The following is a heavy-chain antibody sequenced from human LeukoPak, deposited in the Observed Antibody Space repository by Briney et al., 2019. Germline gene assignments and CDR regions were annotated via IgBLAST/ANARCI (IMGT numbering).Heavy chain of an antibody. CDR2: MNPTSGNT. J-gene: IGHJ3*02. Sequence: ASVKVSFKASGYTFVNYDSNLVRQATGQGLEWMGWMNPTSGNTGYAQKFQGRVTMTRNTSISTAYMELSSLRSEDTAVYYCARGQWLVRGYAFDIWGQGTMVTVSS. V-gene: IGHV1-8*01. CDR1: GYTFVNYD. CDR3: ARGQWLVRGYAFDI. D-gene: IGHD6-19*01.